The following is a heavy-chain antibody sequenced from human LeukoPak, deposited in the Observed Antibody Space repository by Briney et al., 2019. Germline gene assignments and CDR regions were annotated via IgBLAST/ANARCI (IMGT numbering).Heavy chain of an antibody. CDR1: GFTLSTYA. Sequence: GGSLRLSCAASGFTLSTYAMSWVRQTPGKGLEWVAATSSSDAGTYHADSVRGRFTISRDNSKNTLYLQMNSLRAEDTALYYCAKEGYYDSSGYSHYYYYMDVWGKGTTVTISS. D-gene: IGHD3-22*01. CDR3: AKEGYYDSSGYSHYYYYMDV. CDR2: TSSSDAGT. J-gene: IGHJ6*03. V-gene: IGHV3-23*01.